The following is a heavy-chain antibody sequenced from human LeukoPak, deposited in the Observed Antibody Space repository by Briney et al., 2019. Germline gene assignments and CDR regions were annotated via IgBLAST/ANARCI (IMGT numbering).Heavy chain of an antibody. D-gene: IGHD3-22*01. CDR2: ISGSGSST. CDR1: GFTFSNYA. Sequence: GGSLRLSCAASGFTFSNYAMTWVRQAPGKGLEWVSGISGSGSSTYYADSVKGRFTLSRDYPKNTLYLQMNSLRAEDTAVYYCAKYPYDSSGYFDYWGQGTLVTVSS. CDR3: AKYPYDSSGYFDY. J-gene: IGHJ4*02. V-gene: IGHV3-23*01.